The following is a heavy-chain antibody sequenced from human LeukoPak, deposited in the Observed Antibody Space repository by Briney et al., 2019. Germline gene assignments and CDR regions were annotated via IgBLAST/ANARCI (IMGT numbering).Heavy chain of an antibody. J-gene: IGHJ4*02. Sequence: GGSLRLSCAVSAFTFSSYGMHWVRQAPGKGLEWVAVISYDGSNKYYADSVKGRFTISRDNSKNTLYLQMNSLRAEDTAVYYCARSPGSNWPYYGSGTYYFDYWGQGTLVTVSS. CDR3: ARSPGSNWPYYGSGTYYFDY. CDR1: AFTFSSYG. D-gene: IGHD3-10*01. CDR2: ISYDGSNK. V-gene: IGHV3-30*03.